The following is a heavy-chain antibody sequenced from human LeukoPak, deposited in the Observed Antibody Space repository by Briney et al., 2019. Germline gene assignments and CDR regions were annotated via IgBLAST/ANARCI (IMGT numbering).Heavy chain of an antibody. V-gene: IGHV4-39*01. CDR3: ARQGYCSGGSCYIYYGFDV. D-gene: IGHD2-15*01. CDR2: IYYSGST. CDR1: GFTFSTYA. Sequence: GSLRLSCAASGFTFSTYAMSWVRQAPGKGLEWIGSIYYSGSTYYNPSLKSRVTISVDTSKNQFSLKLTSVTAADTAVYYCARQGYCSGGSCYIYYGFDVWGQGTTVTVSS. J-gene: IGHJ6*02.